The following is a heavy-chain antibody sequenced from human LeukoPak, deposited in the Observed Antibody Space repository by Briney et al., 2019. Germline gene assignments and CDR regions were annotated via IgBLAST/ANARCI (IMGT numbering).Heavy chain of an antibody. Sequence: SETLSLTCTVSGGSISSYYWSWIRQPPGKGLEWIGEINHSGSTNYNPSLKSRVTISVDTSKNQFSLKLSSVTAADTAVYYCARHSGYYYYYMDVWGKGTTVTISS. CDR2: INHSGST. J-gene: IGHJ6*03. CDR1: GGSISSYY. D-gene: IGHD1-1*01. CDR3: ARHSGYYYYYMDV. V-gene: IGHV4-34*01.